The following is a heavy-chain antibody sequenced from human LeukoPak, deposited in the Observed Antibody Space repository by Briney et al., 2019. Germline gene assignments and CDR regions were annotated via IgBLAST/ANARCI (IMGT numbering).Heavy chain of an antibody. CDR2: IYHSGST. Sequence: SETLSLTCTVSGGSISSYYWSWIRQPPGKGLEWIGSIYHSGSTYYNQSLKSRVTISVDTSKNQFSLKLSSVTAADTAVYYCARDPPRGYSGYYFDYWGQGTLITVSS. CDR3: ARDPPRGYSGYYFDY. D-gene: IGHD5-12*01. J-gene: IGHJ4*02. V-gene: IGHV4-38-2*02. CDR1: GGSISSYY.